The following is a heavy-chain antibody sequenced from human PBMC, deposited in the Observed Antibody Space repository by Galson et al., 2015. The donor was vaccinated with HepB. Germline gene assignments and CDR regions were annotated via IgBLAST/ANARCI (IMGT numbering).Heavy chain of an antibody. Sequence: SVKVSCKASGYTFTSYGISWVRQAPGQGLEWMGWISAYNGNTNYAQKLQGRVTMTTDTSTSTAYMELRSLRSDDTAVYYCARDRSIPAAIGPDYYYGMDVWGQGTTVTVSS. CDR3: ARDRSIPAAIGPDYYYGMDV. D-gene: IGHD2-2*01. V-gene: IGHV1-18*04. CDR1: GYTFTSYG. J-gene: IGHJ6*02. CDR2: ISAYNGNT.